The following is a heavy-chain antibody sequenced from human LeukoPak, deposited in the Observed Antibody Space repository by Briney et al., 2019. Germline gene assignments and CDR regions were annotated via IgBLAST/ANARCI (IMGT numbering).Heavy chain of an antibody. J-gene: IGHJ4*02. CDR3: ARVLEAASFDY. CDR1: GFTFSSYA. D-gene: IGHD6-13*01. Sequence: GGSLRLSCVASGFTFSSYAMSWVRQAPGQGLEWVSAISGSGDYTYYADSVKGRFTISRDSSQNTVFLQMNSLRAEDTAVYYCARVLEAASFDYWGQGTPVTVSS. V-gene: IGHV3-23*01. CDR2: ISGSGDYT.